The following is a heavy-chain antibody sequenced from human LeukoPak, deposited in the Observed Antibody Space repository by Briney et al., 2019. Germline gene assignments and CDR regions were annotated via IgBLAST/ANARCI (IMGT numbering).Heavy chain of an antibody. CDR1: GGSISSYY. V-gene: IGHV4-4*07. Sequence: SETLSLTCIVSGGSISSYYWSWIRQPARKGLEWIGRIYTSGSTNYNPSLKSRVTMSVDTSKNQFSLKLSSVTAADTAVYYCARDFTCGGDCYRFDYWGQGTLVTVSS. J-gene: IGHJ4*02. D-gene: IGHD2-21*02. CDR3: ARDFTCGGDCYRFDY. CDR2: IYTSGST.